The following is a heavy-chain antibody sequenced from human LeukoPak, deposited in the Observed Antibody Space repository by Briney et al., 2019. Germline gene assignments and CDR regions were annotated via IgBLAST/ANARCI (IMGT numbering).Heavy chain of an antibody. Sequence: HPGGSLRLSCAASGFTFSSYAMSWVRQAPGKGLEWVSYISSSGSTIYYADSVKGRFTISRDNAKNSLYLQMNSLRAEDTAVYYCASPGKEYQLLYYFDYWGQGALVTVSS. CDR3: ASPGKEYQLLYYFDY. J-gene: IGHJ4*02. CDR2: ISSSGSTI. CDR1: GFTFSSYA. V-gene: IGHV3-48*04. D-gene: IGHD2-2*01.